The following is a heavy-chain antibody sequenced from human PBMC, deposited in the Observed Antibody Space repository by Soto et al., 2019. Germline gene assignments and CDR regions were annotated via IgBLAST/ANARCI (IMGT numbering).Heavy chain of an antibody. D-gene: IGHD3-16*01. CDR1: GFTFSNAW. CDR2: IISKTDGGTT. V-gene: IGHV3-15*01. CDR3: TTDYDAANYYSYDYTDV. J-gene: IGHJ6*03. Sequence: EVQLVEYVGGLVKPGGSLRLSCAASGFTFSNAWMSWVRQAPGKGLVWVGRIISKTDGGTTDYAAPVIGRFTISRDDSINPLSHQMNSLNTEDTAVYYCTTDYDAANYYSYDYTDVWGKGNTVTFYS.